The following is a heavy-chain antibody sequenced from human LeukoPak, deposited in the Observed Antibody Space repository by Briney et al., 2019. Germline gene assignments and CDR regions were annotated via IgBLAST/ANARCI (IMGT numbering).Heavy chain of an antibody. CDR2: INHSGST. D-gene: IGHD6-6*01. J-gene: IGHJ4*02. Sequence: SETLSPTCAVYGGSFSGYYWSWIRQPPGRGLEWIGEINHSGSTNYNPSLKSRVTISVDTSKNLFSLKLSSVTAADAAVYYCARVRGSSSSFDYWGQGTLVTVSS. V-gene: IGHV4-34*01. CDR1: GGSFSGYY. CDR3: ARVRGSSSSFDY.